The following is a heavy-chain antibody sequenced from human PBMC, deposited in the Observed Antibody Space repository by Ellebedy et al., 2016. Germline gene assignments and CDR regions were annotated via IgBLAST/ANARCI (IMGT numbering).Heavy chain of an antibody. D-gene: IGHD1-26*01. CDR2: IYYSGST. Sequence: SETLSLXXTVSGGSISSSSYYWGWIRQPPGKGLEWIGSIYYSGSTYYNPSLKSRVTISVDTSKNQFSLKLSSVTAADTAVYYCARDLGPPRKSGSFFDYWGQGTLVTVSS. CDR3: ARDLGPPRKSGSFFDY. J-gene: IGHJ4*02. V-gene: IGHV4-39*07. CDR1: GGSISSSSYY.